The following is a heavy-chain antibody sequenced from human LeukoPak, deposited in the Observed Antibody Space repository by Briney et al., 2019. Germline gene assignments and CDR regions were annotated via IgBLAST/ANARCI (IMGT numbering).Heavy chain of an antibody. CDR1: GFTFSSYA. J-gene: IGHJ4*02. CDR3: AKGRITMIVVAYYFDY. V-gene: IGHV3-23*01. D-gene: IGHD3-22*01. Sequence: GGSLRLSCAASGFTFSSYAMSWVRQAPGKGLEWDSAISGSDGSTYYADSVKGRFTISRDNSKNTLYLQMNSLRAEDTAVYYCAKGRITMIVVAYYFDYWGQGTLVTVSS. CDR2: ISGSDGST.